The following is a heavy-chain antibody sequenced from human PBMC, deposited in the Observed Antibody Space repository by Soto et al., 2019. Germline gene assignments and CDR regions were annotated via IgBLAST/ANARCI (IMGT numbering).Heavy chain of an antibody. J-gene: IGHJ6*03. CDR2: INHSGST. V-gene: IGHV4-34*01. Sequence: PSETLSLTCAVYGGSFSGYYWSWIRQPPGKGLEWIGEINHSGSTNYNPSLKSRVTISVDTSKNQFSLKLSSVTAADTAVYYCARGSRVQYSSSWYYYYYYMDVWGKGTTVTVSS. CDR1: GGSFSGYY. CDR3: ARGSRVQYSSSWYYYYYYMDV. D-gene: IGHD6-6*01.